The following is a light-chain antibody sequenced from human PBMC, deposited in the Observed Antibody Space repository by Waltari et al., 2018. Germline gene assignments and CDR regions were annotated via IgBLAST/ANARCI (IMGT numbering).Light chain of an antibody. CDR2: GVS. CDR1: QGVGRA. J-gene: IGKJ4*01. CDR3: QQYDNWPLT. Sequence: ETVMTQSPATLSVAPGERATLSCRASQGVGRALAWYQQKPGQAPRLLIYGVSTRATGVPARFSGSGSGAEFTLTISSLQSEDFEVYYCQQYDNWPLTFGGGTKVEIK. V-gene: IGKV3D-15*01.